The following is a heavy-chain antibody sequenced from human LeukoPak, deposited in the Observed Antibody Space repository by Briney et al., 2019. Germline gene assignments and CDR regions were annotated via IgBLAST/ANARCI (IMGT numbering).Heavy chain of an antibody. CDR1: GYTFTGYY. CDR3: ARARMGSAYDYFDY. V-gene: IGHV1-2*02. J-gene: IGHJ4*02. D-gene: IGHD5-12*01. Sequence: ASVKVSCKASGYTFTGYYIHWVRQAPGQGLEWVGWINPNSGGTNFAQKFQGRFTMTRDTSTTTAYMELSSLRSDDTAVYYCARARMGSAYDYFDYWGQGTLVIVSS. CDR2: INPNSGGT.